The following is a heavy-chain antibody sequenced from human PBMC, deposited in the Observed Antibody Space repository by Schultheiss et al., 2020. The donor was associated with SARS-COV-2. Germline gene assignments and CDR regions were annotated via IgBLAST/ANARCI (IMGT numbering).Heavy chain of an antibody. CDR1: GYSISSGYY. V-gene: IGHV4-38-2*01. Sequence: SETLSLTCAVSGYSISSGYYWGWIRQPPGKGLEWIGYIYYSGSTYYNPSLKSRVTISVDTSKNQFSLKLSSVTAADTAVYYCARPVFGEVAAAGTGAGMDVWGQGTTVTVSS. D-gene: IGHD6-13*01. CDR3: ARPVFGEVAAAGTGAGMDV. CDR2: IYYSGST. J-gene: IGHJ6*02.